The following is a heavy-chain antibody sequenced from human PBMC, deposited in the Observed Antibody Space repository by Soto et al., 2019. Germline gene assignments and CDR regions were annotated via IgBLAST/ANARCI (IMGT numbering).Heavy chain of an antibody. CDR3: ARGHRRSNWNYGAFDI. CDR1: GGSISSGGYY. V-gene: IGHV4-31*03. J-gene: IGHJ3*02. D-gene: IGHD1-7*01. Sequence: SETLSLTCTVSGGSISSGGYYWSWIRQHPGKGLGWIGYIYYSGSTYYNPSLKSRVTISVDTSKNQFSLKLSSVTAADTAVYYCARGHRRSNWNYGAFDISGQGTMVTVSS. CDR2: IYYSGST.